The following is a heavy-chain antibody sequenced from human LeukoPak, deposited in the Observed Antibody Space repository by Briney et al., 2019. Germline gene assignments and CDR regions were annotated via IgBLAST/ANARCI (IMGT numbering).Heavy chain of an antibody. CDR2: IKEDGSEH. Sequence: GGSLRLSCAASGFAFNTYWMSWVRQAPGKGPEWVANIKEDGSEHYYADSVKGRFTISRDNVKNSLYLQMNSLRAEDTAVYYCARVPLSALRYFDWLFDYWGQGTLVTVSS. CDR1: GFAFNTYW. CDR3: ARVPLSALRYFDWLFDY. J-gene: IGHJ4*02. D-gene: IGHD3-9*01. V-gene: IGHV3-7*01.